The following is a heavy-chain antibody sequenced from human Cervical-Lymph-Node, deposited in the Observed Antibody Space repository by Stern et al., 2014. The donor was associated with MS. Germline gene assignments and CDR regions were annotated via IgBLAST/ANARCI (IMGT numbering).Heavy chain of an antibody. CDR2: INAGNGNT. D-gene: IGHD4-17*01. Sequence: VQLVESGAEVKKPGASVKVSCKASGHTFTSYSVHWVRQAPGQGLEWMGWINAGNGNTKYAQKFQGRVTITWDTSASTAYMEQSSLISEDTAVYYCSSQTTPFYDYGLDVWGPGTPVTVSS. V-gene: IGHV1-3*01. CDR3: SSQTTPFYDYGLDV. CDR1: GHTFTSYS. J-gene: IGHJ6*01.